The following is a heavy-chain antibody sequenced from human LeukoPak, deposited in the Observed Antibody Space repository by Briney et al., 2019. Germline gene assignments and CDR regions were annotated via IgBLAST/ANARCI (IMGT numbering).Heavy chain of an antibody. CDR3: ARVQSEITMVRGVIKYYYYGMDV. J-gene: IGHJ6*04. V-gene: IGHV3-21*01. D-gene: IGHD3-10*01. CDR1: GFTFSSYS. CDR2: ISSSSSYI. Sequence: GGSLRLSCAASGFTFSSYSMNWVGQAPGKGLEWVSSISSSSSYIYYADSVKGRFTISRDNAKNSLYLQMNSLRAEDTAVYYCARVQSEITMVRGVIKYYYYGMDVWGKGTTVTVSS.